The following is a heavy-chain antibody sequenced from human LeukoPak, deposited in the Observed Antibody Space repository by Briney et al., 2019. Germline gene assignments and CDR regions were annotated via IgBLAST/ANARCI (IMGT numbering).Heavy chain of an antibody. Sequence: GGSLRLSCAASGFTFSSYAMSWVRQAPGKGLEWISTISSSGGNTYYTNSVKGRFTISRDNSKNTLYLQMNSLKAEDTAVYSCARDPNYGSTWYVNWFDPWGQGTLVTVSS. CDR1: GFTFSSYA. D-gene: IGHD6-13*01. V-gene: IGHV3-23*01. CDR3: ARDPNYGSTWYVNWFDP. CDR2: ISSSGGNT. J-gene: IGHJ5*02.